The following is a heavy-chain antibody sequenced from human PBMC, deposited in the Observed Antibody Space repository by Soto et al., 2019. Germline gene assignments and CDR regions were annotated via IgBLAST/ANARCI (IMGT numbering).Heavy chain of an antibody. J-gene: IGHJ4*02. Sequence: QVQLVESGGGVVQPGRSLRLSCAASGFTFSNYGMHWVRQAPGKGLEWVAFISYDGSNKYYADSVKGRFTISRDNXXNTLYLQMNRLRAEDTAVYYCAKDRITMVRGAPDYWGQGTLVTVSS. CDR2: ISYDGSNK. CDR3: AKDRITMVRGAPDY. CDR1: GFTFSNYG. V-gene: IGHV3-30*18. D-gene: IGHD3-10*01.